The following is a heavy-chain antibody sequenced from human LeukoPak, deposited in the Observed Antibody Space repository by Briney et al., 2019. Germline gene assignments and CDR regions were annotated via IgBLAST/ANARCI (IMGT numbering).Heavy chain of an antibody. CDR3: ARDLGASGILDY. Sequence: GGSLRLSCAASGFTFSSYGMHWVRQAPGKGLEWVAVISYDGSNKYYADSVKGRFTISRDNSKNTLYLQMNSLRAEDTAVYYCARDLGASGILDYWGQGTLVTVSS. V-gene: IGHV3-30*03. D-gene: IGHD3-10*01. J-gene: IGHJ4*02. CDR2: ISYDGSNK. CDR1: GFTFSSYG.